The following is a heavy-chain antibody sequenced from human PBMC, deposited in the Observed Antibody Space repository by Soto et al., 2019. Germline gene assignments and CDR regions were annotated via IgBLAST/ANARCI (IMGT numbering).Heavy chain of an antibody. CDR3: TTDSQYSSSFGICNY. CDR1: GFTFSNAW. J-gene: IGHJ4*02. CDR2: IKSKTDGGTT. D-gene: IGHD6-6*01. Sequence: GGSLRLSCAASGFTFSNAWMSWVRQAPGKGLEWVGRIKSKTDGGTTDYAAPVKGRFTISRDDSKNTLYLQMNSLKTEDTAVYYCTTDSQYSSSFGICNYWGQGTLVTVSS. V-gene: IGHV3-15*01.